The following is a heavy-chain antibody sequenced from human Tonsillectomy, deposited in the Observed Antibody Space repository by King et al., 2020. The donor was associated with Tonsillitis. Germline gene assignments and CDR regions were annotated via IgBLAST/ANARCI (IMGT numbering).Heavy chain of an antibody. J-gene: IGHJ5*02. CDR2: INPNSGGT. V-gene: IGHV1-2*02. CDR1: GYTFIGFY. D-gene: IGHD6-19*01. CDR3: AREWGGAVDGTGYHWFDP. Sequence: VQLVESGAEVMKPGASVKVSCKASGYTFIGFYLHWVRQAPGQGLEWMGWINPNSGGTNYEQKFQGRVSMTRDTSISTAYMELSRLRSDDTAVYYCAREWGGAVDGTGYHWFDPWGQGTLVPVSS.